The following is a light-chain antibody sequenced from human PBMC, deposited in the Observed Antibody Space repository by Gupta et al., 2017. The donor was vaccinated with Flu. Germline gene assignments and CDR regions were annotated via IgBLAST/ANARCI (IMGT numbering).Light chain of an antibody. CDR2: RAS. Sequence: PGTLSVSPGERATLSCRASQFITNNLAWYQQKPGQSPRLLIYRASTRATGIPARFSGRGSGTEFTLTISSLQSEDFAVYYCQQDNNWVVTFGQGTRMEIK. V-gene: IGKV3-15*01. CDR3: QQDNNWVVT. J-gene: IGKJ5*01. CDR1: QFITNN.